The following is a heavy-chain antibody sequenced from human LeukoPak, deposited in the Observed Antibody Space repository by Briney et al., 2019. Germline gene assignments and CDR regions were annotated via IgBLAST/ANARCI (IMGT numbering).Heavy chain of an antibody. CDR1: GGSFSGYS. Sequence: PSETLSLTCAVYGGSFSGYSWSWIRQPPGKGLEYIGEINHSGSTNYNPSLKSRVTISVDTSKNQFSLNLSSVTAADTAVYYCAGGPLLTTVTTKTTYSFDFWGQGTLVTVSS. D-gene: IGHD4-17*01. CDR3: AGGPLLTTVTTKTTYSFDF. CDR2: INHSGST. J-gene: IGHJ4*02. V-gene: IGHV4-34*01.